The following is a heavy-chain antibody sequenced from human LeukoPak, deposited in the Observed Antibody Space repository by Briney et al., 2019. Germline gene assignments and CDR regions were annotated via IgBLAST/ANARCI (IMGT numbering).Heavy chain of an antibody. Sequence: ASVKVSCKTSGYMFNEHYIHWVRQGPGQGLEWMGWINPNSGDTNYAQKFQGWVAMTRDTSISTVYMELTSLKSDDTAIFYCAKTGPGTTSVAFDFWGQGTMVTVSS. CDR3: AKTGPGTTSVAFDF. J-gene: IGHJ3*01. CDR1: GYMFNEHY. CDR2: INPNSGDT. V-gene: IGHV1-2*04. D-gene: IGHD4-11*01.